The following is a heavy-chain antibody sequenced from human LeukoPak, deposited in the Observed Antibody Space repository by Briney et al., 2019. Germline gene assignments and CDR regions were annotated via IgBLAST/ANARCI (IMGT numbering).Heavy chain of an antibody. CDR1: GGSISSSSYY. V-gene: IGHV4-39*01. D-gene: IGHD2-2*02. CDR3: ARQDIVVVPAAINY. Sequence: PSETLSLTXTVSGGSISSSSYYWGWIRQPPGKGLEWIGSIYYSGSTYYNPSLKSRVTISVDTSKNQFSLKLSSVTAADTAVYYCARQDIVVVPAAINYWGQGTLVTVSS. CDR2: IYYSGST. J-gene: IGHJ4*02.